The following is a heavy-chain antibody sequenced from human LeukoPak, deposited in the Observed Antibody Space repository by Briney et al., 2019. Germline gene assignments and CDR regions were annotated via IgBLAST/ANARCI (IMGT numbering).Heavy chain of an antibody. Sequence: GESLKISCKGSGYSFTSYWIGWVRQMPGKGLEWMGIIYPGDSDTRYSPSFQGQVTISADKSISTAYLQWSSLKASDTAMYYCARPKLDYGDYYNAFDIWGQGTMVTASS. J-gene: IGHJ3*02. D-gene: IGHD4-17*01. CDR1: GYSFTSYW. CDR3: ARPKLDYGDYYNAFDI. CDR2: IYPGDSDT. V-gene: IGHV5-51*01.